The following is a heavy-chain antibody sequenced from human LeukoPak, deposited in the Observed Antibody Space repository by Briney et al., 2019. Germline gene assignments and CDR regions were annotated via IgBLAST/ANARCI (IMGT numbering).Heavy chain of an antibody. J-gene: IGHJ4*02. D-gene: IGHD5-24*01. V-gene: IGHV4-34*01. CDR3: ARVAGRRDGYNWDY. Sequence: SETLSLTCAVYGGSFSGYYWSWIRQPPGKGLEWSGEINHSGSTNYNPSLKSRVTISVDTSKNQFSLKLSSVTAADTAVYYCARVAGRRDGYNWDYWGQGTLVTVSS. CDR1: GGSFSGYY. CDR2: INHSGST.